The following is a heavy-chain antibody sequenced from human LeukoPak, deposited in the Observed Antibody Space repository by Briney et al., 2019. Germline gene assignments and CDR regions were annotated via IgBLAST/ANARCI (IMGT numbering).Heavy chain of an antibody. CDR3: ARGIRQYAKSYFDY. CDR1: GFTFSDHY. D-gene: IGHD4-11*01. V-gene: IGHV3-11*01. J-gene: IGHJ4*02. CDR2: ISSSGTTI. Sequence: GGPLRLSCAAFGFTFSDHYMSWIRKAQGKGLEWLSYISSSGTTIYYTDSVKGRFTISRDNAKNSLYLQMNSLRAEDTAVYYCARGIRQYAKSYFDYWGQGTLVTVSS.